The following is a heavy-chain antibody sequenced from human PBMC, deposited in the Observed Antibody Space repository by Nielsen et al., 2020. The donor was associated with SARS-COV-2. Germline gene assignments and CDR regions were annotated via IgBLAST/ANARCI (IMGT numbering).Heavy chain of an antibody. J-gene: IGHJ2*01. CDR1: GFAVSSNY. CDR2: TYSAGNT. V-gene: IGHV3-66*01. Sequence: LSLTCAASGFAVSSNYLSWVRQAPGKGLEWVSITYSAGNTNYADSVKGRFTISRDDSKNTLYLQMNSLRVEDTAVYYCARGGYFDIWGRGTLVTVSS. CDR3: ARGGYFDI. D-gene: IGHD1-26*01.